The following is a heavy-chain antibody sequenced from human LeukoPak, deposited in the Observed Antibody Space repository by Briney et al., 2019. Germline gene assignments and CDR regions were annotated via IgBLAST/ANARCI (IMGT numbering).Heavy chain of an antibody. CDR3: AREGKTDCSSTSCYPLDV. V-gene: IGHV3-21*01. D-gene: IGHD2-2*01. CDR2: ISSSSGYI. CDR1: GLTFSSYS. Sequence: GGSLRLSCAASGLTFSSYSMNWVRQAPGKGLEWVSSISSSSGYIYYADSVKGRFTISRDNAKNSLYLQMNSLRAEDTAVYYCAREGKTDCSSTSCYPLDVWGKGTTVTVSS. J-gene: IGHJ6*04.